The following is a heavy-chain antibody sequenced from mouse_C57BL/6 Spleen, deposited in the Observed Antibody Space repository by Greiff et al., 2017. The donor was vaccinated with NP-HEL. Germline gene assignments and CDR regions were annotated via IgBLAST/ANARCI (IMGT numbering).Heavy chain of an antibody. J-gene: IGHJ1*03. D-gene: IGHD4-1*01. Sequence: VQLQQSGPELVKPGASVKISCKASGYAFSSSWMNWVKQRPGKGLEWIGRIYPGDGDTNYNGKFKGKATLTADKSSSPAYMQLSSLPSEDSAVYFCARVLTGTDFDVWGTGTTVTVSS. CDR2: IYPGDGDT. CDR1: GYAFSSSW. CDR3: ARVLTGTDFDV. V-gene: IGHV1-82*01.